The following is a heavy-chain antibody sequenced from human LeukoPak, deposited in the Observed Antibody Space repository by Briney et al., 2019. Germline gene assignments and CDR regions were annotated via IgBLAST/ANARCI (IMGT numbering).Heavy chain of an antibody. J-gene: IGHJ4*02. CDR1: GFTFSSYA. V-gene: IGHV3-23*01. D-gene: IGHD1-26*01. CDR3: AKDLVGATGGIDY. Sequence: GGSLILSCAASGFTFSSYAMNWVRQAPGKGLEWVSVISGSGGSTYYADSVKGRFTISRDNSKNTLCLQMNSLRAEDTAVYYCAKDLVGATGGIDYWGQGTLVTVSS. CDR2: ISGSGGST.